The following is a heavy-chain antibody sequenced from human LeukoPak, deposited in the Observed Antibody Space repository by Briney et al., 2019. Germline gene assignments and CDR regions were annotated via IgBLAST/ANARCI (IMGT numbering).Heavy chain of an antibody. V-gene: IGHV4-59*01. Sequence: PSETLSLTCTVSGGSISSYYWSWIRQPPGKGLEWIGYIYYSGSTNYNPSLKSRVTISVDTSKNQFSLKLSSVTAADTAVYYCARDHLGYWYFDLWGRGTLVTVSS. D-gene: IGHD3-16*01. CDR1: GGSISSYY. CDR2: IYYSGST. J-gene: IGHJ2*01. CDR3: ARDHLGYWYFDL.